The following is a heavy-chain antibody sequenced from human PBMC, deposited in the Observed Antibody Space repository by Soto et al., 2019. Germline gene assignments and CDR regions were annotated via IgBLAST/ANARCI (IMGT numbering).Heavy chain of an antibody. CDR3: ARARVGFYYYGMDV. V-gene: IGHV4-59*01. J-gene: IGHJ6*02. D-gene: IGHD3-10*01. CDR2: IYYSGST. Sequence: SETLSLTGTVSGTSISSYYWSWIRQPPGKGLEWIGYIYYSGSTNYNPSLKSRVTISVDTSKNQFSLKLSSVTAADTAVYYCARARVGFYYYGMDVWGQGTTVTVSS. CDR1: GTSISSYY.